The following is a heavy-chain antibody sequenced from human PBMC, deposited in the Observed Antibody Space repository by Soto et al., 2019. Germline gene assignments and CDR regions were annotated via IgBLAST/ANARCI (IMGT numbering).Heavy chain of an antibody. J-gene: IGHJ4*02. D-gene: IGHD2-21*02. CDR1: GYTFTSYY. CDR3: ANSRGVTANLY. CDR2: INPSSGST. Sequence: QVQLVQSGAEVKKPGASVKLSCKASGYTFTSYYMHWVRRAPGQGLEWMGIINPSSGSTSYAPNFQGRVTITRDTSTSTVDMEWSSLRSDDTAVYYCANSRGVTANLYWGQGTQLTVSS. V-gene: IGHV1-46*01.